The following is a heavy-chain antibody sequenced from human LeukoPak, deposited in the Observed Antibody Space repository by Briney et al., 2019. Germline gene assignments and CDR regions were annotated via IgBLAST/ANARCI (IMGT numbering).Heavy chain of an antibody. V-gene: IGHV3-23*01. J-gene: IGHJ5*02. CDR3: AKDSCELLRPVDWFDP. D-gene: IGHD1-26*01. Sequence: GGSLRLSCAASGFTFSSYAMSWVRQAPGKGLEWVSAISGSGGSTYYADSVKGRFTISRDNSKNALYLQMNSLRAEDTAVYYCAKDSCELLRPVDWFDPWGQGTLVTVPS. CDR2: ISGSGGST. CDR1: GFTFSSYA.